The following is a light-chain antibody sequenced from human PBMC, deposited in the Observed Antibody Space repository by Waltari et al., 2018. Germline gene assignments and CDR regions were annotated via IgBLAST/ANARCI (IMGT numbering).Light chain of an antibody. Sequence: DILMTQSPSSLSASVGDRVTITCRASQSISSHLNWYQQKPGKAPRLLIYLTSNLQSGVPSRFSGSGSGTDFSLTISSLQPEDFATYYCQQSYSTPYTFGQGTKLEIK. V-gene: IGKV1-39*01. CDR3: QQSYSTPYT. J-gene: IGKJ2*01. CDR1: QSISSH. CDR2: LTS.